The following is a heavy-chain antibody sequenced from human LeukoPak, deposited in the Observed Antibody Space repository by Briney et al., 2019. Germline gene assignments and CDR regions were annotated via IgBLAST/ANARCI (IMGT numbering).Heavy chain of an antibody. J-gene: IGHJ6*02. Sequence: PGGSLRLSCAASGFTFSSYWTSWVRQAPGKGLEWVANIKQDGSEKYYVDSVKGRFTISRDNAKNSLYLQMNSLRAEDTAVYYCARDPQYYYYYGMDVWGQGTTVTVSS. D-gene: IGHD4-11*01. CDR3: ARDPQYYYYYGMDV. CDR2: IKQDGSEK. V-gene: IGHV3-7*01. CDR1: GFTFSSYW.